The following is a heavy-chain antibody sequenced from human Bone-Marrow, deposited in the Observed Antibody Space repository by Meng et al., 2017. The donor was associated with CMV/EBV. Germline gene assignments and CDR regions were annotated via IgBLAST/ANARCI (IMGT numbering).Heavy chain of an antibody. CDR3: ARVRDYGMDV. CDR2: INSDVSST. D-gene: IGHD3-10*01. V-gene: IGHV3-74*01. J-gene: IGHJ6*02. Sequence: GESLKISCAASGFTFSRYWMHWVRQAPGKGLVWVSRINSDVSSTSYADSVKGRFTISRDNAQNTLYLQMNSLRAEDTAVYYCARVRDYGMDVWGQGTTVTVSS. CDR1: GFTFSRYW.